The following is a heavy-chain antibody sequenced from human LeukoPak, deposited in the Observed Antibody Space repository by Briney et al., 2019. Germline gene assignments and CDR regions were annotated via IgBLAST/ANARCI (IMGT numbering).Heavy chain of an antibody. CDR2: INPSGGST. CDR1: GYTFTSYY. V-gene: IGHV1-46*01. J-gene: IGHJ3*02. CDR3: ARGRGSSSTIRGAFDI. D-gene: IGHD2-2*01. Sequence: GASVKVSCKASGYTFTSYYMHWVRQAPGQGLEWMGIINPSGGSTSYAQKFQGRVTMTRDTSTSTVYMELSSLRSEDAAVYYCARGRGSSSTIRGAFDIWGQGTMVTVSS.